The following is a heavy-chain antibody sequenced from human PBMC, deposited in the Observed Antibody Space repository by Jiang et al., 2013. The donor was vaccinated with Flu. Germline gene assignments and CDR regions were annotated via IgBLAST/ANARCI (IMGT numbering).Heavy chain of an antibody. CDR1: GGTFSTYA. CDR2: IIPILGKP. D-gene: IGHD2-2*01. J-gene: IGHJ4*02. Sequence: GAEVKKPGSSVKVSCKASGGTFSTYAITWVRQAPGQGLEWMGRIIPILGKPNYAQNFQGRVTLTADTSTSTAYMELSSLRSEDTAMYYCARDKEHGDIVVIPSTDWGQGTLVTVSS. CDR3: ARDKEHGDIVVIPSTD. V-gene: IGHV1-69*04.